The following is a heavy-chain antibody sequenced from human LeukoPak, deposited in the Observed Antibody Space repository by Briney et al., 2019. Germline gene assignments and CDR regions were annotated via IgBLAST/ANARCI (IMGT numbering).Heavy chain of an antibody. J-gene: IGHJ5*02. V-gene: IGHV1-2*02. CDR1: GYTFTGYY. D-gene: IGHD3-22*01. Sequence: ASVKVSCKASGYTFTGYYMHWVRQAPGQGLEWMGWINPNSDGTNYAQKFQGRVTMTRDTSISTAYMELSRLRSDDTAVYYCARDLITMIAFDPWGQGTLVTVSS. CDR3: ARDLITMIAFDP. CDR2: INPNSDGT.